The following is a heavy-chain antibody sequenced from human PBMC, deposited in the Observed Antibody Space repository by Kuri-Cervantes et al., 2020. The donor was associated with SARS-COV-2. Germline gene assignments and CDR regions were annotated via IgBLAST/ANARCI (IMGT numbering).Heavy chain of an antibody. CDR1: GFTFSNAW. J-gene: IGHJ5*02. V-gene: IGHV3-15*01. Sequence: GESLKISCAASGFTFSNAWMSWVRQAPGKGLEWVGRIKSKTDGGTTDYAAPVKGRFTISRDDSKNTLYLQMNSLKTEDTAVYYCARSGYYYNNWFDPWGQGTLVTVSS. CDR3: ARSGYYYNNWFDP. CDR2: IKSKTDGGTT. D-gene: IGHD3-22*01.